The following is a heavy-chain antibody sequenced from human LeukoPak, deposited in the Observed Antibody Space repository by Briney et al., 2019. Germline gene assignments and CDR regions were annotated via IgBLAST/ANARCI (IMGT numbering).Heavy chain of an antibody. D-gene: IGHD4-23*01. Sequence: SETLSLTCTVSGGSISSYYWSWIRQPPGKGLEWIGYIYYSGSTNYNPSLKSRVTISVDTSKNQFSLKLTSVTAADTAVYYCARPNSLGYYFDFWGQGTLVTVSS. CDR1: GGSISSYY. CDR2: IYYSGST. J-gene: IGHJ4*02. V-gene: IGHV4-59*01. CDR3: ARPNSLGYYFDF.